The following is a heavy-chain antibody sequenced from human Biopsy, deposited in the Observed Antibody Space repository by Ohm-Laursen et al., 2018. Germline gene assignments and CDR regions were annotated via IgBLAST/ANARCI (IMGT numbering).Heavy chain of an antibody. CDR3: AKHGSGWTGDDSFHN. CDR1: GGSISGSS. V-gene: IGHV4-59*08. D-gene: IGHD6-19*01. CDR2: ISYSRDT. Sequence: GTLSLTCTVSGGSISGSSWSWIRQAPGKGLEWIGYISYSRDTNYNPSLKSRITISVDTSKNQFSLKLTSVTAANTAVYYCAKHGSGWTGDDSFHNWGQGKMVTVSS. J-gene: IGHJ3*02.